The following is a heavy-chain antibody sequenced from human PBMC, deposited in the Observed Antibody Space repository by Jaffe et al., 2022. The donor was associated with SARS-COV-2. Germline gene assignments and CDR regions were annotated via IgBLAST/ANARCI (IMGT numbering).Heavy chain of an antibody. J-gene: IGHJ4*02. V-gene: IGHV3-30*18. Sequence: QVQLVESGGGVVQPGRSLRLSCAASGFTFSSYGMHWVRQAPGKGLEWVAVISFDGSEKYYADSVKGRFTISRDNSKNTLYLQMNSLRAEDTAVYYCAKANYYDSSGYCDYWGQGTLVTVSS. CDR2: ISFDGSEK. CDR3: AKANYYDSSGYCDY. D-gene: IGHD3-22*01. CDR1: GFTFSSYG.